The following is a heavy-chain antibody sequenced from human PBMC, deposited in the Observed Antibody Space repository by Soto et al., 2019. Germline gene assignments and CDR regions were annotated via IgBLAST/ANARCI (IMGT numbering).Heavy chain of an antibody. CDR1: GFTFDDYA. J-gene: IGHJ4*02. CDR3: AKPREDAAWYGGDFDF. V-gene: IGHV3-9*01. D-gene: IGHD3-10*01. Sequence: EVQLVESGGGLVQPGRSLRLSCEASGFTFDDYAMHWVQQAPGKGLEWVSGISGNSGSVGYADSVRGRFSISRANAKNSLYLRMNSLRIEDTAIYYCAKPREDAAWYGGDFDFWGQGTLVTVSS. CDR2: ISGNSGSV.